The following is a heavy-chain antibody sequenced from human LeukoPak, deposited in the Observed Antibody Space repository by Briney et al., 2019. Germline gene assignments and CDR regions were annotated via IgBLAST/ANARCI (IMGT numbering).Heavy chain of an antibody. CDR2: ISGSGGST. CDR1: GFTFSSYA. CDR3: AKEGYDSSGYYSYFDY. V-gene: IGHV3-23*01. Sequence: PGGSLRLSCAASGFTFSSYAMSWVRQAPGKGLEWVSAISGSGGSTYYADSVKGRFTISRDHSKNTLYLQMNSLRAEDTAVYYCAKEGYDSSGYYSYFDYWGQGTLVTVSS. J-gene: IGHJ4*02. D-gene: IGHD3-22*01.